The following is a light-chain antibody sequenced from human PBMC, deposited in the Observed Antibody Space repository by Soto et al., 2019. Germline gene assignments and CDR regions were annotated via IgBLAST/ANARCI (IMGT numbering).Light chain of an antibody. J-gene: IGLJ2*01. Sequence: SYELTQPPSVSVPPGQTASITCSGDKLGDKYAYWYQQKPGQSPVLVIYQDTKRPSGIPERFSGSDSGNTATLTISGTQAMDEDDYYCQAWDTGTVLFGGGTKLTVL. CDR2: QDT. CDR3: QAWDTGTVL. V-gene: IGLV3-1*01. CDR1: KLGDKY.